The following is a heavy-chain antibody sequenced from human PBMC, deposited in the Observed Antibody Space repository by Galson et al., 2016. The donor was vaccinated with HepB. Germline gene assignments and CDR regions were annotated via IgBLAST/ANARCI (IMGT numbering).Heavy chain of an antibody. Sequence: SVQVSCKASGYTFASYGISWVRQAPGQGLEWMGWISAYNGNTTYAQKLQGRVTMTTDTSTSKAYMELRSLRSDDTAVYYCARDWLVAVLDYWGQGTLVTVSS. V-gene: IGHV1-18*01. CDR3: ARDWLVAVLDY. J-gene: IGHJ4*02. CDR2: ISAYNGNT. D-gene: IGHD6-19*01. CDR1: GYTFASYG.